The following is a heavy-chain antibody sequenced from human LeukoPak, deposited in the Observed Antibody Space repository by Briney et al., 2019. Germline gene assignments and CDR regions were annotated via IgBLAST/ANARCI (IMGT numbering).Heavy chain of an antibody. J-gene: IGHJ3*02. CDR2: INPNNGGT. V-gene: IGHV1-2*02. Sequence: ASVKVSCKASGYTFTGYYIHWVRQAPGQGLEWMGWINPNNGGTNFAQKFQGRVTMTRDTSISTAYMELSGLTSDDTAVYYCARRSASVTYPFAFDIWGQGTMVTVSS. CDR3: ARRSASVTYPFAFDI. CDR1: GYTFTGYY. D-gene: IGHD4-17*01.